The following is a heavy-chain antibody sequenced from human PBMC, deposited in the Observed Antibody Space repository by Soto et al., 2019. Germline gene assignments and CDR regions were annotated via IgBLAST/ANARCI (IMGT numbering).Heavy chain of an antibody. Sequence: GGSLRLSCAASGFTFSSYAMSWVRQAPGKGLEWVSVISGSGGSTYYADSVKGRFTISRDNSKNTLDLQIDGLRAEDTAVYYCANPVPSHDFWGGYPTFWGQRTLVTVSS. V-gene: IGHV3-23*01. CDR3: ANPVPSHDFWGGYPTF. D-gene: IGHD3-3*01. CDR2: ISGSGGST. CDR1: GFTFSSYA. J-gene: IGHJ4*02.